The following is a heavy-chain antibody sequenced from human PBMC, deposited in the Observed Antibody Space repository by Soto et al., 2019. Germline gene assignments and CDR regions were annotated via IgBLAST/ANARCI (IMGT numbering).Heavy chain of an antibody. CDR2: IYPGDSDT. CDR1: GYSFTSYW. J-gene: IGHJ6*02. Sequence: HGESLKISCKGSGYSFTSYWIGWVRQMPGKGLEWMGIIYPGDSDTRYSPSFQGQVTISADKSVSTAYLQWRSLKASDTAKYYCATAPYELLYYGMDVWGQGTTATVSS. CDR3: ATAPYELLYYGMDV. D-gene: IGHD3-22*01. V-gene: IGHV5-51*01.